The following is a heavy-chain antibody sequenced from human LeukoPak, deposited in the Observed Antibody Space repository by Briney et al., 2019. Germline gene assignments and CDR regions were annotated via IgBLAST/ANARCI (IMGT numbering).Heavy chain of an antibody. Sequence: GGSLRLSCAASGFTFSNYAMSWVRQAPGKGLEWISGISSSGGSTFYADSVKGRFTISRDNSKSTVYMEMNSLGTEDTAIYYCTKARGGGYSGXYWGDSLYXFDFWGQGTLVTVS. D-gene: IGHD1-26*01. CDR1: GFTFSNYA. V-gene: IGHV3-23*01. J-gene: IGHJ4*02. CDR2: ISSSGGST. CDR3: TKARGGGYSGXYWGDSLYXFDF.